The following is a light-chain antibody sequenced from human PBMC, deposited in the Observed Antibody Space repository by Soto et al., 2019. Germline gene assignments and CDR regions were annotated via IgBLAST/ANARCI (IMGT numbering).Light chain of an antibody. V-gene: IGKV3-15*01. J-gene: IGKJ5*01. CDR2: GPS. CDR3: QQYNNLPPRT. CDR1: QSIGIT. Sequence: ESVVTQCPGTLSLSPGRRSTLSCRASQSIGITYLASCQQKPGQAPRLXXYGPSTRATGIPARFIGSGSGTEFTPIISSLHSEDFAGYYCQQYNNLPPRTFGQGTRLEI.